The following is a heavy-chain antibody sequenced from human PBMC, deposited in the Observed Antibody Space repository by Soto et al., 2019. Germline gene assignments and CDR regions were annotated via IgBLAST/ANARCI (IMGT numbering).Heavy chain of an antibody. CDR2: ISWNSGSI. CDR3: GRGYNYADY. V-gene: IGHV3-9*01. CDR1: GFTFDDYA. J-gene: IGHJ4*02. D-gene: IGHD5-18*01. Sequence: GGSLRLSCAASGFTFDDYAMHWVRQAPGKGLEWVSGISWNSGSIGYADSVKGRFTISRDNAKNSLYLQMNSLRAEDTAMYYCGRGYNYADYWGQGTQVTVSS.